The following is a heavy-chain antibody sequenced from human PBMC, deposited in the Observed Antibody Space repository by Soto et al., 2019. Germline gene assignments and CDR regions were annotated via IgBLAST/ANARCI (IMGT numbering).Heavy chain of an antibody. CDR3: AKGDFWSGQAPYYYYYMDV. CDR2: ISYDGSNK. Sequence: GGSLRLSCAASGFTFSSYGMHWVRQAPGKGLEWVAVISYDGSNKYYADSVKGRFTISRDNSKNTLYLQMNSLRAEDTAVYYCAKGDFWSGQAPYYYYYMDVWGKGTTVTVSS. CDR1: GFTFSSYG. J-gene: IGHJ6*03. D-gene: IGHD3-3*01. V-gene: IGHV3-30*18.